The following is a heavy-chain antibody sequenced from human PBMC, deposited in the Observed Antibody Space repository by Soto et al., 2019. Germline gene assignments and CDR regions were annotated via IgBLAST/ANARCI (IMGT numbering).Heavy chain of an antibody. J-gene: IGHJ3*02. D-gene: IGHD2-15*01. CDR3: ARGPTEYCSGGSCYRDGAFDI. CDR2: IGTAGDT. V-gene: IGHV3-13*01. Sequence: GGSLRLSCAASGFSISNSDMHWVRQPTGKSLEWVSAIGTAGDTYYPGSVKGRFTISRENAKNSLYLQMNSLRAGDTAVYYCARGPTEYCSGGSCYRDGAFDIWGQGTMVTVSS. CDR1: GFSISNSD.